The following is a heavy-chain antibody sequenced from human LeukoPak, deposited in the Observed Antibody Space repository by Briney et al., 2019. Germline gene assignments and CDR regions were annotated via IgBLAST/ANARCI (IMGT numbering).Heavy chain of an antibody. J-gene: IGHJ4*02. Sequence: GASVKVSCKASGGTFSSYAISWVRQAPGQGLEWMGGIIPIFGTANYAQKFQGRVTITADKSTSTAYMELSSLRSEDTAVYYCATGDYDILTGYLSYWGQGTLVTVSS. CDR3: ATGDYDILTGYLSY. V-gene: IGHV1-69*06. D-gene: IGHD3-9*01. CDR1: GGTFSSYA. CDR2: IIPIFGTA.